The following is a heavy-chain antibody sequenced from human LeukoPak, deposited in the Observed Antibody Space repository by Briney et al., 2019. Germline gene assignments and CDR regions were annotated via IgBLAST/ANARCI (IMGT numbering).Heavy chain of an antibody. Sequence: GASVKVFCKASGGTFSSYAISWVRQAPGQGLEWMGRIIPIFGTANYAQKFQGRVTITTDESTSTAYMELSSLRSEDTAVYYCARDIDRSSGYYRQRNWFDPWGQGTLVTVSS. CDR2: IIPIFGTA. D-gene: IGHD3-22*01. J-gene: IGHJ5*02. CDR1: GGTFSSYA. CDR3: ARDIDRSSGYYRQRNWFDP. V-gene: IGHV1-69*05.